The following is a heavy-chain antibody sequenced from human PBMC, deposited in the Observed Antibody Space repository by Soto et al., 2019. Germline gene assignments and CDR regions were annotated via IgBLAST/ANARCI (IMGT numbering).Heavy chain of an antibody. D-gene: IGHD6-6*01. CDR1: GFTFSHYG. V-gene: IGHV3-33*01. Sequence: GGSLRLSCAASGFTFSHYGFHWVRQAPGRGLEWVAVIWFDGKNKYYADSVKGRFTISRDNSENTVYLQLNNLRVEDTAVYYCAREVGYSSSYDYWGQGTLVTVSS. CDR2: IWFDGKNK. CDR3: AREVGYSSSYDY. J-gene: IGHJ4*02.